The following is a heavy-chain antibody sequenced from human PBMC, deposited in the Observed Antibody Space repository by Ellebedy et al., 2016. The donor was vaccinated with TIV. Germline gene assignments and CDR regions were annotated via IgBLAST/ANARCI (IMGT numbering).Heavy chain of an antibody. V-gene: IGHV4-59*08. Sequence: MPSETLSLTCTVSGGSISSYYWSRIRQPPGKGLEWIGYIYYIGSTNYNPSLKSRVTISVDTSKNQFSLKLSSVTAADTAVYYCARQLYDFWSGYYSRANWFDPWGQGTLVTVSS. J-gene: IGHJ5*02. CDR1: GGSISSYY. CDR3: ARQLYDFWSGYYSRANWFDP. D-gene: IGHD3-3*01. CDR2: IYYIGST.